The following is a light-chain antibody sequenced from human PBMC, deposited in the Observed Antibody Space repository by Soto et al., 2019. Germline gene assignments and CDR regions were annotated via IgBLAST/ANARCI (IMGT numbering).Light chain of an antibody. Sequence: QSVLTQPPSASGSPGQSVTISCTGTSSDVGGYNYVSWYQQHPGKAPKLVIYEVTKRPSGVPDRFSGSKSGNTASLTVSGLQAEDEADYYCSSYAGDNNSYVFGTGTKV. J-gene: IGLJ1*01. V-gene: IGLV2-8*01. CDR3: SSYAGDNNSYV. CDR2: EVT. CDR1: SSDVGGYNY.